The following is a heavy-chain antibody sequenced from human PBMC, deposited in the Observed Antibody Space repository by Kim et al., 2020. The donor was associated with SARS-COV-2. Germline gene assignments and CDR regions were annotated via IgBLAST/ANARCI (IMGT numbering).Heavy chain of an antibody. Sequence: SETLSLTCTVSGGSLSTGSYFWSWIRQPPGKGLEWIAYIYYSGSTDYNPSLKSRVTISVDTSKNQFSLQLYSVTAADTAVYYCARGDGYSLDFDYWGQGTLGTVSS. D-gene: IGHD2-15*01. CDR2: IYYSGST. CDR3: ARGDGYSLDFDY. J-gene: IGHJ4*02. V-gene: IGHV4-61*01. CDR1: GGSLSTGSYF.